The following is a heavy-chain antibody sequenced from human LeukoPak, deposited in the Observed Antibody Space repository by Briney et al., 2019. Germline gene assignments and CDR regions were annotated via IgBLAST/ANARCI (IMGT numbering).Heavy chain of an antibody. D-gene: IGHD3-22*01. Sequence: SVKVSCKASGGTFISYAISWVRQAPGQGLEWMGRIIPIFGIANYAQKFQGRVTITADKSTSTAYMELSSLRSEDTAVYYCASGGVVITDHSYYYYGMDVWGQGSTVTVSS. V-gene: IGHV1-69*04. CDR2: IIPIFGIA. CDR3: ASGGVVITDHSYYYYGMDV. J-gene: IGHJ6*02. CDR1: GGTFISYA.